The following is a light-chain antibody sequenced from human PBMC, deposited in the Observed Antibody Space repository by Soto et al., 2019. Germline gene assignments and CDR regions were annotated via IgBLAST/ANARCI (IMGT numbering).Light chain of an antibody. CDR3: GTWDGTGGWV. CDR2: ESD. Sequence: QSVLTQPPSVSAAPGQTVTISCSGSSSNIGNHYVSWYQQLPGTAPKLLIFESDKRPSGIPDRFSGSKSGTSATLGITGLQTGEEADYYCGTWDGTGGWVFGGGTKLTVL. J-gene: IGLJ3*02. V-gene: IGLV1-51*02. CDR1: SSNIGNHY.